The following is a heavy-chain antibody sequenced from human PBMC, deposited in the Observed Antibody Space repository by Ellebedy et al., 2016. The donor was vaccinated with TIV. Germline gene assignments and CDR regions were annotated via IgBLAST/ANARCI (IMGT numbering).Heavy chain of an antibody. J-gene: IGHJ4*02. D-gene: IGHD3-10*01. CDR1: GGSFSGYY. CDR2: INHSGST. CDR3: ASPPGAYSGSGSSGDY. Sequence: GSLRLXCAVYGGSFSGYYWSWIRQPPGKGLEWIGEINHSGSTNYNPSLKSRVTISVDTSKNQFSLKLSSVTAADTAVYYCASPPGAYSGSGSSGDYWGQGTLVTVSS. V-gene: IGHV4-34*01.